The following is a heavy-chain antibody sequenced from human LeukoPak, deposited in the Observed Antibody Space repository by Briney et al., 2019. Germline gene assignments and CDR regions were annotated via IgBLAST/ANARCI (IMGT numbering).Heavy chain of an antibody. V-gene: IGHV3-7*01. CDR3: ARDWGYSSFDY. Sequence: GGSLRLSCEASAFTFSSYWMSWVRQAPGKGLEWVANIKEDGSEINYVDSVKGRFTISRDNAKNSLFLQMNSLRAEDTAVYYCARDWGYSSFDYWGQGTLVTVSS. CDR2: IKEDGSEI. D-gene: IGHD4-23*01. CDR1: AFTFSSYW. J-gene: IGHJ4*02.